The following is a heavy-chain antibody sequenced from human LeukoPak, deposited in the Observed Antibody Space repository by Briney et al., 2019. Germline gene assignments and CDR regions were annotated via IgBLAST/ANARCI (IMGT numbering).Heavy chain of an antibody. CDR2: IKQDGRQI. D-gene: IGHD2-8*02. V-gene: IGHV3-7*01. CDR1: GFTVSSSW. Sequence: GGSLRLSCAASGFTVSSSWMSWVRPTPGKGLGWVANIKQDGRQIYYMDSMKGSCTISRDNAQNLVYLQMDSLRVDGAAVYYCAIDLVVGDSHGAFDIWGQGTMVTVSS. J-gene: IGHJ3*02. CDR3: AIDLVVGDSHGAFDI.